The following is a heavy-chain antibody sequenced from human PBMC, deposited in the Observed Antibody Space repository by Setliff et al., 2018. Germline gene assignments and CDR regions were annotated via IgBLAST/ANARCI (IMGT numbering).Heavy chain of an antibody. V-gene: IGHV4-39*01. CDR3: ARHFRSSKVQFLEYLTDYYFDS. CDR2: IYHRGST. J-gene: IGHJ4*02. Sequence: SETLSLTCTVSGGSISSSNYYWGWIRQPPGKGLEWIGSIYHRGSTYYNPSLKSRVTISVDTSNNHFSLKLSSVTAADTAGYYCARHFRSSKVQFLEYLTDYYFDSWGQGTLVTVSS. CDR1: GGSISSSNYY. D-gene: IGHD3-3*01.